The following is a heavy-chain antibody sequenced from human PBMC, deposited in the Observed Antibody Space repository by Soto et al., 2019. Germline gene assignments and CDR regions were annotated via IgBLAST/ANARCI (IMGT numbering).Heavy chain of an antibody. Sequence: PSETLSLTCAVYGGSLSGHYWSWIRQPPGKGLEWIGEINHSGSTNYNPSLKSRVIISVDTSNNQFSLRLSSVTAADTAVYYCVRRVKDASGYYHFDYWGQGTLVTVSS. CDR1: GGSLSGHY. J-gene: IGHJ4*02. CDR2: INHSGST. D-gene: IGHD3-22*01. CDR3: VRRVKDASGYYHFDY. V-gene: IGHV4-34*01.